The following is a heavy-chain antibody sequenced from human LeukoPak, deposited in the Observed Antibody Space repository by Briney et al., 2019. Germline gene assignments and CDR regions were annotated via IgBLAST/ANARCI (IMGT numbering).Heavy chain of an antibody. CDR1: GGSISSYY. D-gene: IGHD2-2*01. J-gene: IGHJ3*02. CDR2: IYYSGST. V-gene: IGHV4-59*01. Sequence: SETLSLTCTVSGGSISSYYWSWIRQPPGKGLEWIGYIYYSGSTNYNPSLKSRVTISVDTSKNQFSLKLSSVTAADTAVYYCARGGVVPAAKGWAFDIWGQGTMVTVSS. CDR3: ARGGVVPAAKGWAFDI.